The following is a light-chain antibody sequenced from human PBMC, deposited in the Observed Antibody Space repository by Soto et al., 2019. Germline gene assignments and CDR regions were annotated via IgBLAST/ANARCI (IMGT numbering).Light chain of an antibody. CDR2: SAS. Sequence: DIQMTQSPSSLPASVGDRVTITCRASQAISNYVAWYQQRPGQVPKLLIYSASTLHSGVPSRFSGSGSGTDFTLTISSLQPEDVGTYYCQKFNSSPWTFGQGTRVEF. V-gene: IGKV1-27*01. J-gene: IGKJ1*01. CDR1: QAISNY. CDR3: QKFNSSPWT.